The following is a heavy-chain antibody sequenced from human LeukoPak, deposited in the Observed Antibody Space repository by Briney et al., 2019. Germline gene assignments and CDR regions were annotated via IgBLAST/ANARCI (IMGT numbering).Heavy chain of an antibody. CDR3: AILKPNCSGGSCYDY. CDR2: INPNSGGT. D-gene: IGHD2-15*01. CDR1: GYTFTGYY. J-gene: IGHJ4*02. Sequence: GASVKVSCKASGYTFTGYYMHWVRQAPGQGLEWMGWINPNSGGTNYAQKFQGRVTMTRDTSISTAYMELSRLRSDDTAVYYCAILKPNCSGGSCYDYWGQGTLVTVSS. V-gene: IGHV1-2*02.